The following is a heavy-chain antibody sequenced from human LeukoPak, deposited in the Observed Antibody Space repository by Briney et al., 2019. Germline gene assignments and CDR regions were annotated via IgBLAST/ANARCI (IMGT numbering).Heavy chain of an antibody. Sequence: ASVKVSCKASGYTFTGYFMHWVRQAPGQGLEWMGWINPNSGGTRYAQNLQGRVTMTRDTSISTAYLELSSLTSGDTAVYYCARIGDDYWGQGTLVTVSS. J-gene: IGHJ4*02. CDR3: ARIGDDY. V-gene: IGHV1-2*02. CDR1: GYTFTGYF. CDR2: INPNSGGT. D-gene: IGHD3-10*01.